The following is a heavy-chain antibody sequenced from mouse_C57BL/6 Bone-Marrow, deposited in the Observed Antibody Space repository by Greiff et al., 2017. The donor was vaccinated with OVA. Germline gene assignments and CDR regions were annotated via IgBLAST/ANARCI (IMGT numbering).Heavy chain of an antibody. CDR2: IDPENGDT. J-gene: IGHJ1*03. CDR1: GFNITDDY. Sequence: VQLQQSGAELVRPGASVQLSCTASGFNITDDYMHWVKQRPEQGLEWIGWIDPENGDTEYASKFQGKATITADTSSNTAYLQLSRLTSEDTAVYYWTTFYDGYHPHWYFDVWGTGTTVTVSS. V-gene: IGHV14-4*01. CDR3: TTFYDGYHPHWYFDV. D-gene: IGHD2-3*01.